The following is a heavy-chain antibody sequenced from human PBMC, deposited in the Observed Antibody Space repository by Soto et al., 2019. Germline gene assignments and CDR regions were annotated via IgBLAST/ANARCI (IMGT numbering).Heavy chain of an antibody. Sequence: QVQLQESGPGLVKPSQTLSLTCTVSGGSISSGGYYWSWIRQHPGKGLEWIGYIYYSGNTDYNPSLQGRGTISVNTSKDPFPLELSSVAGGGTGVELLSRGMAFGIWGQGAKVNGSS. J-gene: IGHJ3*02. CDR3: SRGMAFGI. CDR1: GGSISSGGYY. V-gene: IGHV4-31*03. D-gene: IGHD2-15*01. CDR2: IYYSGNT.